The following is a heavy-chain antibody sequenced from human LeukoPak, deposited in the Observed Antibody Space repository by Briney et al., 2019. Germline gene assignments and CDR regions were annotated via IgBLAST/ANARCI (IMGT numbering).Heavy chain of an antibody. D-gene: IGHD3-10*01. CDR3: ARSWFGEQRPFDY. CDR2: IIPIFGIA. J-gene: IGHJ4*02. V-gene: IGHV1-69*04. Sequence: SVKVSCKASGGTFSSYAISWVRQAPGQGLEWMGRIIPIFGIANYAQKFQGRVTITADKSTSTAYMELSSLRSEDTAVYYCARSWFGEQRPFDYWGQGTLVTVSS. CDR1: GGTFSSYA.